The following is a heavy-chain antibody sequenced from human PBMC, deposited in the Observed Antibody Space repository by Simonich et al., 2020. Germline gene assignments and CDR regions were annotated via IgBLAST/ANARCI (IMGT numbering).Heavy chain of an antibody. Sequence: EVQLVESGGGLVQPGGSLRLSCAASGFTFSSYWMSWVRQAQGKGREWVANIKKDVSEKYYVDSVKGRFTISRDNAKNSLYLQMNSLRAEDTAVYYCACLGTGDAFDIWGQGTMVTVSS. CDR2: IKKDVSEK. V-gene: IGHV3-7*02. CDR1: GFTFSSYW. D-gene: IGHD3-9*01. CDR3: ACLGTGDAFDI. J-gene: IGHJ3*02.